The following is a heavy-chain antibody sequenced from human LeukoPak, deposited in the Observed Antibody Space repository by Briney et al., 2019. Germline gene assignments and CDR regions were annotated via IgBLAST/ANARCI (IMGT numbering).Heavy chain of an antibody. D-gene: IGHD4-17*01. CDR2: IKPNNGGT. J-gene: IGHJ4*02. V-gene: IGHV1-2*02. CDR1: GYTFTGYY. CDR3: AEDRVTTVTSFFSQFDY. Sequence: ASVKVSCKASGYTFTGYYMHWVRQAPGQGLEWMGWIKPNNGGTNYAQKFQGRVTMTRDTSISTAYMELSRLRSDDTAVYYCAEDRVTTVTSFFSQFDYWGQGTLVTVSS.